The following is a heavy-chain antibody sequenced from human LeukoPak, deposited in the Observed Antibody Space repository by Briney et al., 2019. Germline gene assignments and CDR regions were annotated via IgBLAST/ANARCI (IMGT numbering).Heavy chain of an antibody. V-gene: IGHV3-21*01. CDR1: GFTFSPYS. CDR2: VSSRSSYI. Sequence: GGSLRLSCAASGFTFSPYSMNWVRQAPGKGLEWVSSVSSRSSYINYADSVKGRFIISRDDAKNSLYLQMNSLRAEDTAVYYCARGGGYCGGDCYGIDYWGQGTLVTVSS. J-gene: IGHJ4*02. D-gene: IGHD2-21*01. CDR3: ARGGGYCGGDCYGIDY.